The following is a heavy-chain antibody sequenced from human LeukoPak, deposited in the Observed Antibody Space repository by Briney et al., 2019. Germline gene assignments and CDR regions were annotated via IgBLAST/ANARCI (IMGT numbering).Heavy chain of an antibody. CDR2: IKEDGTET. CDR3: AKEGRGLQTY. J-gene: IGHJ4*02. Sequence: GGSLRLSCAASGFMFSSNWMSWVRLAPGKGLEWVANIKEDGTETYYVDSVKGRFTISRDNAKNSLYLQMNSLRVEDTAVYYCAKEGRGLQTYWGQGTLVTVSS. CDR1: GFMFSSNW. D-gene: IGHD5-24*01. V-gene: IGHV3-7*03.